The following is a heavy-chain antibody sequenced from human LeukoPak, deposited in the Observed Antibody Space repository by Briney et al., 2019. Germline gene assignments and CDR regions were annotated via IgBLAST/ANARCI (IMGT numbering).Heavy chain of an antibody. CDR3: ARACRDGYIIFDY. D-gene: IGHD5-24*01. Sequence: PSETLSLTCTVSGYSISSGYYWSWIRQPPGKGLEWIGEINHSGSTNYNPSLKSRVTISVDTSKNQFSLKLSSVTAADTAVYYCARACRDGYIIFDYWGQGTLVTVSS. CDR1: GYSISSGYY. J-gene: IGHJ4*02. V-gene: IGHV4-38-2*02. CDR2: INHSGST.